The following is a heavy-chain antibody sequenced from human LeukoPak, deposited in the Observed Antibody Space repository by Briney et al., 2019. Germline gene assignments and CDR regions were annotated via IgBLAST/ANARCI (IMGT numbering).Heavy chain of an antibody. CDR3: AELGITMIGGV. CDR2: IIIIGSTI. V-gene: IGHV3-48*03. J-gene: IGHJ6*04. CDR1: ALSFDDFG. D-gene: IGHD3-10*02. Sequence: GGSLRLSCAASALSFDDFGMNWVRQAPGEGLEWVSCIIIIGSTIYYADSVKGRFTISRDNAKISLYLQMNSLRAEDTAVYYCAELGITMIGGVWGKGTTVTISS.